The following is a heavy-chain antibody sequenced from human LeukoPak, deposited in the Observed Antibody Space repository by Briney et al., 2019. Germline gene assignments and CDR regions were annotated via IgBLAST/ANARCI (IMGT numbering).Heavy chain of an antibody. Sequence: GASVKVSCKASGYTFTGYYMHWVRQAPGQGLEWMGWINPNSGGTNYAQKFQGRVTMTRDTSISTAYMELSRLRSDDTAVYYCARGVVVVPAAIRRNWFDPWGQGTLVTVSS. CDR2: INPNSGGT. CDR1: GYTFTGYY. J-gene: IGHJ5*02. V-gene: IGHV1-2*02. D-gene: IGHD2-2*02. CDR3: ARGVVVVPAAIRRNWFDP.